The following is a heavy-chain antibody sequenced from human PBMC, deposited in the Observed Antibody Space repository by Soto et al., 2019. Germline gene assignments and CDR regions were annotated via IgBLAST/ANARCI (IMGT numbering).Heavy chain of an antibody. V-gene: IGHV5-51*01. J-gene: IGHJ6*01. CDR2: IYPGHSDT. Sequence: PGQSLKISCKGSGDSFTSYLIGWPRQMPGKGLEWMGIIYPGHSDTRYSPSFQGQVTIPANKSINTAYLQWSSLKASDTAMYYCARGLTYYCYGMDVWGQGSTVTVSS. CDR1: GDSFTSYL. CDR3: ARGLTYYCYGMDV.